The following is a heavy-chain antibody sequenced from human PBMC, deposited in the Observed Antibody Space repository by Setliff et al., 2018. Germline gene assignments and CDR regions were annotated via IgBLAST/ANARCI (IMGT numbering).Heavy chain of an antibody. CDR2: IKKDGGDR. CDR3: TTGLTDYDSGGYLDQ. D-gene: IGHD3-22*01. J-gene: IGHJ5*02. CDR1: GFSSNDFC. V-gene: IGHV3-7*01. Sequence: GGSLRLSCAASGFSSNDFCMTWVRQAPGEGLEWGANIKKDGGDRFYVESVKGRFTISRDNAKNSVYLQMNSLRTEDTAVYYCTTGLTDYDSGGYLDQWGQGTLVTVSS.